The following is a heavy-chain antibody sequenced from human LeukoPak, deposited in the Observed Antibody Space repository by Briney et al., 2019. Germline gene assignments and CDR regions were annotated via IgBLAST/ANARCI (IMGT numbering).Heavy chain of an antibody. J-gene: IGHJ3*02. D-gene: IGHD3-22*01. Sequence: ASVKVSCKASGYTFTDYYMHWVRQATGQGLECMGWINASSGGTNYAQKFQGRVTVTRDTSISTAYMDLSRLRSDDTAVYYCARAGVWDYSDSSGYHNAAFDIWGQGAMVTVSS. CDR3: ARAGVWDYSDSSGYHNAAFDI. CDR2: INASSGGT. V-gene: IGHV1-2*02. CDR1: GYTFTDYY.